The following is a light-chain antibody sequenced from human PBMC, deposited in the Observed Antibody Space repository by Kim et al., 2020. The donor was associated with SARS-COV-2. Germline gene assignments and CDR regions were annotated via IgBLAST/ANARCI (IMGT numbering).Light chain of an antibody. CDR2: KAS. CDR3: QQYNSYSRYT. V-gene: IGKV1-5*03. J-gene: IGKJ2*01. CDR1: QKIYSW. Sequence: ASVGDRVTITCRASQKIYSWLAWYQQKPGKAPNLLIYKASTLHSGVPSRFSGSGSGTDFTLTITNLQPADFATYYCQQYNSYSRYTFGQGTKLEI.